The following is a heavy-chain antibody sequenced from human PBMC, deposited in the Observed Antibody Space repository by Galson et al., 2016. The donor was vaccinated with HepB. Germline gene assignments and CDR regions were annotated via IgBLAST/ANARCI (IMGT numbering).Heavy chain of an antibody. Sequence: SETLSLTCTVSSFSIRNGHYWGWMRQTPGKGLEWIGSVYRSGSSYYNTSLRSRLPISVDTAKNHFSLSLTSVPATDSAVYSCARTVLPASIGGPFDFWGPGTLITVSS. CDR2: VYRSGSS. J-gene: IGHJ3*01. V-gene: IGHV4-38-2*02. CDR1: SFSIRNGHY. D-gene: IGHD2-15*01. CDR3: ARTVLPASIGGPFDF.